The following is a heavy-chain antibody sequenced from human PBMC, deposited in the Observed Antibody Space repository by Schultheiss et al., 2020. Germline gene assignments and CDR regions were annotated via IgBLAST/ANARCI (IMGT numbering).Heavy chain of an antibody. CDR3: ARNDIVVVPAAIWPPNFDY. D-gene: IGHD2-2*01. CDR1: GFTFSSYA. V-gene: IGHV3-30*04. J-gene: IGHJ4*02. CDR2: ISYDGSNK. Sequence: GESLKISCAASGFTFSSYAMHWVRQAPGKGLEWVAVISYDGSNKYYADSVKGRFTISRDNSKNTLYLQMNSLRAEDTAVYYCARNDIVVVPAAIWPPNFDYWGQGTLVTVSS.